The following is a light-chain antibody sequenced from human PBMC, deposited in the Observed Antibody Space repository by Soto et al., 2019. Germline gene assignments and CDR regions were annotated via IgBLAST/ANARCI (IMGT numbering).Light chain of an antibody. J-gene: IGLJ1*01. CDR3: SSHTSGDTRV. CDR1: SSDVGGYDC. V-gene: IGLV2-14*01. CDR2: EVT. Sequence: QSALTQPASVSGSPGQSIAISCTGTSSDVGGYDCVSWYQQHPDKAPKLIIYEVTKRPSGVSNRFSGSKSGNTASLTISGLQPDDEADYYCSSHTSGDTRVFGSGTKLTVL.